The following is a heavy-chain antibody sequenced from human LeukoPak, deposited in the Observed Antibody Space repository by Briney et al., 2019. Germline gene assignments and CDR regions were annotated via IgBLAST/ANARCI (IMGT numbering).Heavy chain of an antibody. Sequence: GGSLRLSCAASGFTFSSYGMHWVRQAPGKGLEWVAVIWYDGSNRYYADSVKGRFTISRDNSKNTLYLQMNSLRAEDTAEYYCARDSSSWSYYYYGMDVWGQGTTVTVSS. CDR2: IWYDGSNR. CDR1: GFTFSSYG. J-gene: IGHJ6*02. CDR3: ARDSSSWSYYYYGMDV. V-gene: IGHV3-33*01. D-gene: IGHD6-13*01.